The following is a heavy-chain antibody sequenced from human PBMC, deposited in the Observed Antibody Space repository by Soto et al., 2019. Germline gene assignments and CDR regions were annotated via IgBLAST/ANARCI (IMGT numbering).Heavy chain of an antibody. CDR1: GYTFTSCD. J-gene: IGHJ4*02. Sequence: ASVKVSCKASGYTFTSCDFNWVRQATGQGPEWMGWMSSSSGHTGYAQKFQGRVTMTRNTSISTAYMELSSLRSDDTAVYYCARGPPKWGFDYWGQGVLVTVSS. CDR3: ARGPPKWGFDY. D-gene: IGHD7-27*01. V-gene: IGHV1-8*01. CDR2: MSSSSGHT.